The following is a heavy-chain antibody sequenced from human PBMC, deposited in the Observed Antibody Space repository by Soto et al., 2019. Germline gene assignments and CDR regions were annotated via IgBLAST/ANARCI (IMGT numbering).Heavy chain of an antibody. CDR2: TYYRSKWYN. J-gene: IGHJ3*01. V-gene: IGHV6-1*01. D-gene: IGHD2-15*01. CDR3: ARDLAARVVEAAPWGNVFEV. CDR1: GDSVSSNSAA. Sequence: SQTLSLTCVISGDSVSSNSAAWNWIRQSPSRGLEWLGRTYYRSKWYNDYAVSVKSRITINPDTSRNHFSLQLNSVTPEDTAVYYCARDLAARVVEAAPWGNVFEVWGQGTMVTVSS.